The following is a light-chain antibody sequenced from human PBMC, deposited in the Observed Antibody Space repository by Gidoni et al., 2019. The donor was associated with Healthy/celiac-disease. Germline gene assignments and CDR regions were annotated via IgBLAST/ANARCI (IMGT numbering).Light chain of an antibody. CDR1: QSVSSSY. V-gene: IGKV3-20*01. J-gene: IGKJ4*01. CDR3: QQYGGSPRLT. CDR2: GAS. Sequence: EIVLTQSPGTLSLSPGERATLSCRASQSVSSSYLAWYQQKPGQAPRLLIYGASSRATGIPDRFSGSGSGTDFTLTISRLEPEDFAVYYCQQYGGSPRLTFXGXTKVEIK.